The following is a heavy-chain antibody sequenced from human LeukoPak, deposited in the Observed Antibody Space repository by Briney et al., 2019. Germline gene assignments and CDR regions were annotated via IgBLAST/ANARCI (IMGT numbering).Heavy chain of an antibody. D-gene: IGHD6-19*01. J-gene: IGHJ4*02. CDR1: GFTFSSYG. V-gene: IGHV3-30*02. Sequence: GGSLRLSCAASGFTFSSYGMHWVRQAPGKGLEWVAVIWYDGSNKYYADSVKGRFTISRDNSKNTLYLQMSSLRAEDTAVYYCVKYSSGWYDYWGQGTLVTVSS. CDR3: VKYSSGWYDY. CDR2: IWYDGSNK.